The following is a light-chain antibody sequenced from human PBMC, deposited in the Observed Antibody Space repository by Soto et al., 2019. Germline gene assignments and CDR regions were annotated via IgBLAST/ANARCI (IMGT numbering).Light chain of an antibody. CDR3: SSYAGSNNLG. J-gene: IGLJ2*01. Sequence: QYVLTQPPSASGSPGQSVTISCTGSSSDIGGYDFVSWYQQHPGKAPKLMIFEVTKRPSGVPDRCSGSKSGNTASLTVSGVQADDEADYYCSSYAGSNNLGFGGGTKLTVL. V-gene: IGLV2-8*01. CDR2: EVT. CDR1: SSDIGGYDF.